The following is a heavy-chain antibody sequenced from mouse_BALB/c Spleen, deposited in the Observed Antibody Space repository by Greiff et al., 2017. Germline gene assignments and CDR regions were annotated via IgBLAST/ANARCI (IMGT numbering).Heavy chain of an antibody. J-gene: IGHJ3*01. CDR1: GFTFSSYG. D-gene: IGHD3-1*01. CDR3: ARDASAGSVRCAD. V-gene: IGHV5-6-3*01. CDR2: INSNGGST. Sequence: EVKLVESGGGLVQPGGSLKLSCAASGFTFSSYGMSWVRQTPDKRLELVATINSNGGSTYYPDSVKGRFTISRDNAKNTLYLQMSRLKSEDTAMYYCARDASAGSVRCADWGQGTLVTVSA.